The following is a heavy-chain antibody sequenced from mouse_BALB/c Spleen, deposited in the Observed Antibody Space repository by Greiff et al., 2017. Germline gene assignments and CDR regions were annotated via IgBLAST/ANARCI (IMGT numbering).Heavy chain of an antibody. CDR3: AREGYGLYWYFDV. J-gene: IGHJ1*01. Sequence: QVQLKESGPGLVAPSQSLSITCTVSGFSLTSYGVHWVRQPPGKGLEWLGVIWAGGSTNYNSALMSRLSISKDNSKSQVFLKMNSLQTDDTAMYYCAREGYGLYWYFDVWGAGTTVTVSS. CDR2: IWAGGST. V-gene: IGHV2-9*02. CDR1: GFSLTSYG. D-gene: IGHD1-2*01.